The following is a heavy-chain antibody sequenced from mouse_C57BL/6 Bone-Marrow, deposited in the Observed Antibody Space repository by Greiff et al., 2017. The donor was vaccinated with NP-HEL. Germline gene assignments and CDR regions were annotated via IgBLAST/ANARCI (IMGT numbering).Heavy chain of an antibody. V-gene: IGHV1-59*01. D-gene: IGHD5-1*01. Sequence: VQLQQPGAELVRPGTSVKLSCKASGYTFTSYWMHWVKQRPGQGLEWIGVIDPSDSYTNYNQKFKGKATLTVDTSSSTAYMQLSSLTSEDTAVYYCARVPSADYWGRGTALTVSS. J-gene: IGHJ2*01. CDR2: IDPSDSYT. CDR3: ARVPSADY. CDR1: GYTFTSYW.